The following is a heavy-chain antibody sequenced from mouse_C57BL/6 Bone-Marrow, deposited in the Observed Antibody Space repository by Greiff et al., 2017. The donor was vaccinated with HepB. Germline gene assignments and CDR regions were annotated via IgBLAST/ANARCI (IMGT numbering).Heavy chain of an antibody. D-gene: IGHD3-2*02. CDR2: IDPEDGDT. V-gene: IGHV14-1*01. CDR3: TTGRVTAQAGFAY. Sequence: VQLKESGAELVRPGASVKLSCTASGFNIKDYYMHWVKQRPEQGLEWIGRIDPEDGDTEYAPKFQGKATMTADTSSNTAYLQLSSLTSEDTAVYYCTTGRVTAQAGFAYWGQGTLVTVSA. CDR1: GFNIKDYY. J-gene: IGHJ3*01.